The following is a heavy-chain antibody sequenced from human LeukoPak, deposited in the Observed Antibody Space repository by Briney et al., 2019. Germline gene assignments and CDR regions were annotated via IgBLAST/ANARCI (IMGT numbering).Heavy chain of an antibody. CDR2: IYTSGST. D-gene: IGHD6-13*01. V-gene: IGHV4-4*07. Sequence: SETLSLTCTVSGGSISSYYWSWIRQPAGKGLEWIGRIYTSGSTNYNPSLKSRVTMSVDTSKNQFSLKLSSVTAADMAVYYCARDSSEGKRAAAASFDYWGQGTLVTVSS. CDR3: ARDSSEGKRAAAASFDY. J-gene: IGHJ4*02. CDR1: GGSISSYY.